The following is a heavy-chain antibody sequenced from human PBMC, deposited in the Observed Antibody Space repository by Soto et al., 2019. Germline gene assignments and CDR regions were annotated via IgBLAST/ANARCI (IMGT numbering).Heavy chain of an antibody. Sequence: GHSLKLSCKGSGYIFTSYWISWVRQLPGKGLEWMGRIDPSDSYTNYSPSFQGHVTISADKSISTAYLQWSSLKASDTAMDDCARHYIVVVPAVHDAFDIWGQGTMVTVSS. CDR1: GYIFTSYW. CDR2: IDPSDSYT. J-gene: IGHJ3*02. CDR3: ARHYIVVVPAVHDAFDI. V-gene: IGHV5-10-1*01. D-gene: IGHD2-2*01.